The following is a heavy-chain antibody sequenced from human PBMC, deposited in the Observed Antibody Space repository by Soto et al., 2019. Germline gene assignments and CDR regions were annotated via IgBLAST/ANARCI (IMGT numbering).Heavy chain of an antibody. V-gene: IGHV3-30-3*01. CDR1: GFTFSSYA. Sequence: QVQLVESGGGVVQPGRSLRLSCAASGFTFSSYAMHWVRQAPGKGLEWVAVISYDGSNKYYADSVKGRFTISRDNSKNTLYLQMNSLRAEDTAVYYCARDLIAAAGKGIWFDPWGQGTLVTVSS. CDR3: ARDLIAAAGKGIWFDP. D-gene: IGHD6-13*01. J-gene: IGHJ5*02. CDR2: ISYDGSNK.